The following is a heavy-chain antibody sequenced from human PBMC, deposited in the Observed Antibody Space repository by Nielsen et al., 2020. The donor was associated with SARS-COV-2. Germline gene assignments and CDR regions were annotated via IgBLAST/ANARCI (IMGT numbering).Heavy chain of an antibody. V-gene: IGHV3-66*01. Sequence: GESLKISCGASGFTISSRFMSWVRQAAGKGLDWVSVTYTDGSTSHADSVTGRFTISRDNSKNTLYLQMNSLRAEDTAVYYCARDNWGRMDVWGQGTTVTVSS. CDR3: ARDNWGRMDV. D-gene: IGHD7-27*01. CDR2: TYTDGST. CDR1: GFTISSRF. J-gene: IGHJ6*02.